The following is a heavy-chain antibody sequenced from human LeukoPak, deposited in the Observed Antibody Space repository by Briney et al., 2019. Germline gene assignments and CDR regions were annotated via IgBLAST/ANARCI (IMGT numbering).Heavy chain of an antibody. J-gene: IGHJ4*02. Sequence: GASVKVSCKASGYTFTGYYMHWVRQAPGQGLEWMGWINPDSGGTNYAQKFQGRVTMTRDTSISTAYMELSRLRSDDTAVYYCAREGPYYGSGSYYIVNDYWGQGTLVTVSS. CDR1: GYTFTGYY. CDR2: INPDSGGT. V-gene: IGHV1-2*02. D-gene: IGHD3-10*01. CDR3: AREGPYYGSGSYYIVNDY.